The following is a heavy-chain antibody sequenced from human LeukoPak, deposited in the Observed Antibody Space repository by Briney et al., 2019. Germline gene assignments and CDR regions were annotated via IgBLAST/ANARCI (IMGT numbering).Heavy chain of an antibody. CDR1: GGSFSGYY. D-gene: IGHD2-15*01. CDR2: INHSGST. Sequence: PSETLSLTCAVYGGSFSGYYWSWIRQPPGKGLEWIGEINHSGSTNYNPSLKSRVTISVDTSKNQFSLKLSSVTAADTAVYYCARGERVSWFHGRAFDIWGQGTMVTVSS. CDR3: ARGERVSWFHGRAFDI. V-gene: IGHV4-34*01. J-gene: IGHJ3*02.